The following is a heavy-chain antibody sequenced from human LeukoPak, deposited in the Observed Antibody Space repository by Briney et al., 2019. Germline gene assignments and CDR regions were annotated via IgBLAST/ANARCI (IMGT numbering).Heavy chain of an antibody. D-gene: IGHD3-16*01. J-gene: IGHJ4*02. CDR1: GGSLSNYY. Sequence: PSETLSLTCTVSGGSLSNYYWSWIRQPPGKGLEWIGHIHDSGSTTYNPSLKSRVTISVDTSKKQFSLKLSSVTAADTAVYYCARGRIGGPKAPFDYWGQGTLVTVSS. CDR2: IHDSGST. CDR3: ARGRIGGPKAPFDY. V-gene: IGHV4-59*01.